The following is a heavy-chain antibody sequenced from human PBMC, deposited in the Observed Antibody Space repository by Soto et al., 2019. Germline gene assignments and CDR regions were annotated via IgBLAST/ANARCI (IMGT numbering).Heavy chain of an antibody. V-gene: IGHV2-5*02. CDR2: MYWDDGK. J-gene: IGHJ4*02. CDR3: ALRYWAAAGTRYYFDY. D-gene: IGHD6-19*01. CDR1: GFSFTTDGMG. Sequence: QITLKESGPTLVKPTQTLTLTCTFSGFSFTTDGMGVGWIRQPPGTALEWLALMYWDDGKRYSPSLKRRLTISKDASRNQVGLTLPNMDPADTATYYFALRYWAAAGTRYYFDYWGQGTLVTVSS.